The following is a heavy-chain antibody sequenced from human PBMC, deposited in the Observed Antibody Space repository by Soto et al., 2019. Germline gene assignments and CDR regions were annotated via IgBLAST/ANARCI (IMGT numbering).Heavy chain of an antibody. CDR3: AVTGTAPSWFDP. V-gene: IGHV4-34*01. Sequence: QVQLQQWGAGLLKPSETLSLTCAVYGGSFSGYYWSWIRQPPGKGLEWIGEINHSGSTNYNPSLKSRVTISVDTSKNQFSLKLSSVTAADTAVYYCAVTGTAPSWFDPWGQGTLVTVSS. CDR1: GGSFSGYY. J-gene: IGHJ5*02. CDR2: INHSGST.